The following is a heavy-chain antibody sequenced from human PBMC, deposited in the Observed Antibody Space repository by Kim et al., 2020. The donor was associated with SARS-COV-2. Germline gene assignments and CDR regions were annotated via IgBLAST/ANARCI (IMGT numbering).Heavy chain of an antibody. V-gene: IGHV3-11*06. CDR2: T. D-gene: IGHD1-7*01. Sequence: TTSADAVKARFTISRNNTNNALYLQMNGRRAEDTAVYYCVRENYWAFDIWGQGTMVTVSS. CDR3: VRENYWAFDI. J-gene: IGHJ3*02.